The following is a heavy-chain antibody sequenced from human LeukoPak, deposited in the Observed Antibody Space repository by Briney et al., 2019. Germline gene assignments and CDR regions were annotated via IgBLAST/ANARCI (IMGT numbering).Heavy chain of an antibody. CDR2: IKQDGSEK. D-gene: IGHD3-10*01. CDR1: GFTFSSYW. CDR3: ASLGELLWFGELPPWGN. J-gene: IGHJ4*02. V-gene: IGHV3-7*01. Sequence: PGGSLRLSCAASGFTFSSYWMSWVRQAPGKGLEWVAKIKQDGSEKYYVDSVKGRFTISRDNAKNSLYLQMNSLRAEDTAVYYCASLGELLWFGELPPWGNWGQGTLVTVSS.